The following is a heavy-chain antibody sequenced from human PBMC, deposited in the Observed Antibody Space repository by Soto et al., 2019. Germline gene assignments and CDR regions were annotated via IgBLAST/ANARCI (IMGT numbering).Heavy chain of an antibody. CDR1: GGSISSSSYY. V-gene: IGHV4-39*01. Sequence: SETLSLTCTVSGGSISSSSYYWGWIRQPPGKGLEWIGSIYYSGSTYYNPSLKSRVTISVDASKNQFSLKLSSVTAADTAVYYAAAAGQYNWFDPWGQGTLVTVSS. CDR2: IYYSGST. D-gene: IGHD6-13*01. CDR3: AAAGQYNWFDP. J-gene: IGHJ5*02.